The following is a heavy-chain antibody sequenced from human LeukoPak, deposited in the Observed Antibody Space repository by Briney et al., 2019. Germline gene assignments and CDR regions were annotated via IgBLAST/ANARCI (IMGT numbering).Heavy chain of an antibody. CDR2: IKQDGSAK. CDR1: GFSFSDYW. D-gene: IGHD1/OR15-1a*01. J-gene: IGHJ3*02. Sequence: GGSLRLSCAASGFSFSDYWMSWVRQAPGKGLEWVTNIKQDGSAKNYVDSVKGRFTISRDDAKNSLSLQMISLRAEDTAVYYCARNKRADIWGQGTMVSVYS. V-gene: IGHV3-7*01. CDR3: ARNKRADI.